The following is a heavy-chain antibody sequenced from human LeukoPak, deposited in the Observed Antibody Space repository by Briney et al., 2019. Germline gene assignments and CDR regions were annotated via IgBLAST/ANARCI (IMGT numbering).Heavy chain of an antibody. J-gene: IGHJ4*02. CDR2: IHYSGNT. CDR3: ARQSYDSRGYYYFDY. Sequence: PSETLSLTCAVYGGSFSGYYWSWIRQPPGKGLEWIGSIHYSGNTYYNPSLKSRVTVSVDTSKNQFSLKLSSVTAADTAVYYCARQSYDSRGYYYFDYWGQGTLVTVSS. D-gene: IGHD3-22*01. V-gene: IGHV4-34*01. CDR1: GGSFSGYY.